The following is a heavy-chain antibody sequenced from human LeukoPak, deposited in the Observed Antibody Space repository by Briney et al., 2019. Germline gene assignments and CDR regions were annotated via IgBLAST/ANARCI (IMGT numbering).Heavy chain of an antibody. D-gene: IGHD3-10*01. J-gene: IGHJ4*02. CDR1: GGTFIIYA. V-gene: IGHV1-69*04. CDR2: ILVILGMT. Sequence: SVTVSFKASGGTFIIYAITWVRQAPGQGLEWMGRILVILGMTNYAQKLQGRVTITADTSTSTAYMELSSLRSEDTAVYYCARSMVRGMPDYWGQGTLVTVSS. CDR3: ARSMVRGMPDY.